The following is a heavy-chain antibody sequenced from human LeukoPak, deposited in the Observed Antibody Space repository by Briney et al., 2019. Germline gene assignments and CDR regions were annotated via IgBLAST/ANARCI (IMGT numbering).Heavy chain of an antibody. D-gene: IGHD3-3*01. V-gene: IGHV4-4*07. CDR2: IYTSGST. J-gene: IGHJ3*02. CDR3: ARFPFKPITIFGVVIMNDAFDI. CDR1: GGSISSYY. Sequence: SETLSLTCTVSGGSISSYYWSWLRQPAGKGLEWIGRIYTSGSTNYNPSLKSRVTMSVDTSKNQFSLKLSSVTAADTAVYYCARFPFKPITIFGVVIMNDAFDIWGQGTMVTVSS.